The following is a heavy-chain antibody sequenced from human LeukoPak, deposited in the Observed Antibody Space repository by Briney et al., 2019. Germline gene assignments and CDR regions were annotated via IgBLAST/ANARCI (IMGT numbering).Heavy chain of an antibody. J-gene: IGHJ4*02. V-gene: IGHV3-23*01. Sequence: PGGSLRLSCAASGFTFSSYAMSWVRQAPGKGLEWVSTISGSGGFTYHAESVRGRFTISRDNSKKTLYLQMSSLRAEDTAVYYCTRHYDYGVYYFDYWGQGTLVTVSS. CDR1: GFTFSSYA. D-gene: IGHD4-17*01. CDR2: ISGSGGFT. CDR3: TRHYDYGVYYFDY.